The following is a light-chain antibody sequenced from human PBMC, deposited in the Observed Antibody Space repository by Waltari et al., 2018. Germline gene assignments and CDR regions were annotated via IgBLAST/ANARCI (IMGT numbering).Light chain of an antibody. V-gene: IGLV2-8*01. CDR3: SSYAGNDNFEV. CDR1: SREAGAYNL. CDR2: AVS. J-gene: IGLJ3*02. Sequence: QSGLTQLPSASWCPGQSVTLSCTGTSREAGAYNLVFWYQQHPGNAPKLMIYAVSKRPSGVPDRVSGSKSGNTASLTVSGLQAEDEADYYCSSYAGNDNFEVFGGGTKLTVL.